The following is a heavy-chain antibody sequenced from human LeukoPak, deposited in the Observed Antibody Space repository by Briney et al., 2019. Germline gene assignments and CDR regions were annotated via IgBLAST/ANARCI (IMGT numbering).Heavy chain of an antibody. Sequence: SETLSLTCAVYEGSLSGYFWSWIRQPPGKGLEWIGEISIAGEINYNPSLRSRATISMDTTKNQFSLKLSSVTAADTAVYFCARGPYSYDSSGAFDIWGQGTMVTVSS. V-gene: IGHV4-34*01. D-gene: IGHD3-22*01. CDR3: ARGPYSYDSSGAFDI. CDR2: ISIAGEI. CDR1: EGSLSGYF. J-gene: IGHJ3*02.